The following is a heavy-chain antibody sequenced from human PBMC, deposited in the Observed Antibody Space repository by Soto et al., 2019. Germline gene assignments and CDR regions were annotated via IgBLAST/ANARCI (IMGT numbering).Heavy chain of an antibody. CDR1: GFTFSTYG. Sequence: QVQLVESGGGVVQPGRSLTLSCAASGFTFSTYGMHWVRQAPGKGLEWVALISFDASNKYYADSVKGRFTISRDNSKNTLFLLMDSLRAEDTAVYYCAKEHDGSGYFHQYGMDVWGQGTTVTGSS. V-gene: IGHV3-30*18. CDR3: AKEHDGSGYFHQYGMDV. J-gene: IGHJ6*02. CDR2: ISFDASNK. D-gene: IGHD3-22*01.